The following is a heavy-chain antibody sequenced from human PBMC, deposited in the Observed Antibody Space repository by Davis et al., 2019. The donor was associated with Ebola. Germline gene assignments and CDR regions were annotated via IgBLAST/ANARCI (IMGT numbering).Heavy chain of an antibody. V-gene: IGHV1-58*01. J-gene: IGHJ6*04. CDR1: ALTSISSA. Sequence: AASVKVSCKASALTSISSALQWVRQARGQRLEWIGWIVVDSGYTSYAQKFQDRVTITRDTSTSTFYMELSSLRSEDTAVYSCAREPIVVVVAATEPYYYYGMDVWGKGTTVTVSS. CDR2: IVVDSGYT. D-gene: IGHD2-15*01. CDR3: AREPIVVVVAATEPYYYYGMDV.